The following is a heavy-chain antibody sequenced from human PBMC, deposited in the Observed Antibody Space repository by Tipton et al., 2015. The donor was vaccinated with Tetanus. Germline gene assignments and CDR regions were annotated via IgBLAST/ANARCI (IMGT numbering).Heavy chain of an antibody. V-gene: IGHV3-48*02. CDR2: ISWNSGNI. CDR1: GDSISSHY. Sequence: TLSLTCTVSGDSISSHYWNWVRQAPGKGLEWVSGISWNSGNIVYADSVKGRFTISRDNAKNSLYLQINSLRDEDTAVYYCARGGAARPDYWGQGTLVTVSS. CDR3: ARGGAARPDY. J-gene: IGHJ4*02. D-gene: IGHD6-6*01.